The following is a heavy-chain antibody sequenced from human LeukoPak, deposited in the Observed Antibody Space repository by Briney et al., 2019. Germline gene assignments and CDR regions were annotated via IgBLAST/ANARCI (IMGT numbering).Heavy chain of an antibody. CDR2: IYYSGST. CDR1: GGSISSYY. Sequence: SETLSLTCTVSGGSISSYYRSWIRQPPGKGLEWIGYIYYSGSTNYNPSLKSRVTISVDTSKNQFSLKLSSVTAADTAVYYCARGGGELLWFGELLYPLDYWGEGTLVTVSS. J-gene: IGHJ4*02. CDR3: ARGGGELLWFGELLYPLDY. V-gene: IGHV4-59*01. D-gene: IGHD3-10*01.